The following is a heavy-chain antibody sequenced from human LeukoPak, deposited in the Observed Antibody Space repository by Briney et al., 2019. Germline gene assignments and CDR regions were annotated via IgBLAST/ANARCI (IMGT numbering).Heavy chain of an antibody. CDR1: GFTVSSNY. CDR3: ARDGAAAAYDP. V-gene: IGHV3-66*01. CDR2: IYSGGST. D-gene: IGHD6-13*01. J-gene: IGHJ5*02. Sequence: GGSLRLSCAASGFTVSSNYMSWVRQAPGKGLEWVSVIYSGGSTYYADSVKGRFTISRDNAKNSLYLQMNSLRAEDTAVYYCARDGAAAAYDPWGQGTLVTVSS.